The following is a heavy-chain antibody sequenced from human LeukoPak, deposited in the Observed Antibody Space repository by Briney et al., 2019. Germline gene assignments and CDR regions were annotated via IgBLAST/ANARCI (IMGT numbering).Heavy chain of an antibody. V-gene: IGHV1-69*06. CDR2: IIPIFGTA. Sequence: ASVKVSCKASGGTFSSYAISWVRQAPGQGLEWMGGIIPIFGTANYAQKFQGRVTITADKSTSTAYMELSSLRSEDTAVYYCASSRGVLWFGELLSDWFDPWGQGTLVTVSS. CDR3: ASSRGVLWFGELLSDWFDP. CDR1: GGTFSSYA. J-gene: IGHJ5*02. D-gene: IGHD3-10*01.